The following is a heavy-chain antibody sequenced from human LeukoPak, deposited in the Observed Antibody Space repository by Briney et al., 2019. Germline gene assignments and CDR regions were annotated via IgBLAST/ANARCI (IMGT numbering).Heavy chain of an antibody. J-gene: IGHJ5*02. CDR3: ARGDCSGGSCYVDWFDP. V-gene: IGHV4-61*01. CDR1: GGSISSSSYY. D-gene: IGHD2-15*01. CDR2: IYYSGST. Sequence: SETLSLTCTVSGGSISSSSYYWSWIRQPPGKGLEWIGYIYYSGSTNYNPSLKSRVTISVDTSKNQFSLKLSSVTAADTAVYYCARGDCSGGSCYVDWFDPWGQGTLVTVSS.